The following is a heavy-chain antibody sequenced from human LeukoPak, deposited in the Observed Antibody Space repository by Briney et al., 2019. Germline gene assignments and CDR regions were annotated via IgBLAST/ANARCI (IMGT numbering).Heavy chain of an antibody. J-gene: IGHJ5*02. CDR1: GGSFSGYY. CDR3: ARGLYCSSTSCYRRFDP. CDR2: INHSGST. Sequence: SGTLSLTCAVYGGSFSGYYWSWIRQPPGKGLEWIGEINHSGSTNYNPSLKSRVTISVDTSKNQFSLKLSSVTAADTAVYYCARGLYCSSTSCYRRFDPWGQGTLVTVSS. D-gene: IGHD2-2*02. V-gene: IGHV4-34*01.